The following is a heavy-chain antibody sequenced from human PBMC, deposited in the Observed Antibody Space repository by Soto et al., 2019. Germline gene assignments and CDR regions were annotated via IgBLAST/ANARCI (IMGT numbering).Heavy chain of an antibody. CDR1: GYTFTGYY. CDR3: ARDHCSSTSCYTTDAFDI. J-gene: IGHJ3*02. CDR2: INPNSGGT. Sequence: ASVKVSCKASGYTFTGYYMHWVRQAPGQGLEWMGWINPNSGGTNYAQKFQGWVTMTRDTSISTAYMELSRLRSDDTAVYYCARDHCSSTSCYTTDAFDIWGQGTMVTDS. D-gene: IGHD2-2*02. V-gene: IGHV1-2*04.